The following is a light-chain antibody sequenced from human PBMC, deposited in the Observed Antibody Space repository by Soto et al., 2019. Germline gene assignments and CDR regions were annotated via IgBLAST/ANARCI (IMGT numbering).Light chain of an antibody. Sequence: QSVLTQPASVSGSPGQSITISCTGTSSDVGSYNYVSWYQQHPGKAPRLMIYASSNRPSGVSHRFSGSRSGNTASLTISGLQAVDEADYFCSSYTSGSTLYVFGSGTKVTVL. J-gene: IGLJ1*01. CDR3: SSYTSGSTLYV. V-gene: IGLV2-14*01. CDR2: ASS. CDR1: SSDVGSYNY.